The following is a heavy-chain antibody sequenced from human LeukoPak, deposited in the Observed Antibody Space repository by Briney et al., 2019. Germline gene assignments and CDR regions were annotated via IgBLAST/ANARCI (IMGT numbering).Heavy chain of an antibody. V-gene: IGHV3-30-3*01. Sequence: GRSLRLSCAASGFTFSSYAMHWVRQAPGKGLEWVAVISHDGSNKYYADSVKGRFTISRDNSKNTLYLQMNSLRAEDTAVYYCAREAITMVRGVPYFDYWGQGTLVTVSS. D-gene: IGHD3-10*01. J-gene: IGHJ4*02. CDR2: ISHDGSNK. CDR3: AREAITMVRGVPYFDY. CDR1: GFTFSSYA.